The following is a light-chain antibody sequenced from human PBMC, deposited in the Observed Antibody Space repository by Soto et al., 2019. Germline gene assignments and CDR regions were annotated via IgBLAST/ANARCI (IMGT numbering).Light chain of an antibody. V-gene: IGLV2-14*01. Sequence: QSALTQPASVSGSPGQSITLSCTGTSSDIGGYDYVSWYQRHPGKAPKLIIYDVNNRPSGVYNRFSGSKSGNTASLTISGLQAEDEADSYCTSYASGSSHVVFGGGTQLTVL. CDR3: TSYASGSSHVV. CDR2: DVN. CDR1: SSDIGGYDY. J-gene: IGLJ2*01.